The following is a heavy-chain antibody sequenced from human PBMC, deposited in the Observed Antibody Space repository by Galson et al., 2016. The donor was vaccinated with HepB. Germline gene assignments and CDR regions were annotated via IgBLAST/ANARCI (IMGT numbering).Heavy chain of an antibody. CDR1: GFTFRSYG. V-gene: IGHV3-30*18. D-gene: IGHD2-2*01. CDR2: ISYDGSNK. Sequence: SLRLSCAASGFTFRSYGMHWVRQAPGKGLEWVAVISYDGSNKDYEDSLKGRFTISKDNSKNTLYLQMNSLRPEDTAVYYCAKGREDIVVDWGQGTLVTVSS. J-gene: IGHJ4*02. CDR3: AKGREDIVVD.